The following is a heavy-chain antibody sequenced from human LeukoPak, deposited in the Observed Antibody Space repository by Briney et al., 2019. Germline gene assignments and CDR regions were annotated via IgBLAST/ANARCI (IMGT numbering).Heavy chain of an antibody. V-gene: IGHV1-69*05. CDR3: ARDHYDSSGYRVLLY. J-gene: IGHJ4*02. D-gene: IGHD3-22*01. CDR1: GGTFSSYA. Sequence: SVKVSCKASGGTFSSYAISWVRQAPGQGLEWMGGIIPIFGTANYAQKLQGRVTMTTDTSTSTAYMELRSLRSDDTAVYYCARDHYDSSGYRVLLYWGQGTLVTVSS. CDR2: IIPIFGTA.